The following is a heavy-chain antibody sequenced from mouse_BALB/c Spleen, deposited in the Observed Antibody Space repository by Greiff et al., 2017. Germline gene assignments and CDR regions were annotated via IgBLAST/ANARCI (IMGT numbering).Heavy chain of an antibody. D-gene: IGHD1-1*01. V-gene: IGHV1S127*01. CDR3: TRSYYGSSWYFDV. CDR1: GYTFTSYW. J-gene: IGHJ1*01. CDR2: IDPSDSYT. Sequence: QVQLQQPGAELVKPGASVKMSCKASGYTFTSYWMHWVKQRPGQGLEWIGVIDPSDSYTSYNQKFKGKATLTVDTSSSTAYMQLSSLTSEDSAVYYCTRSYYGSSWYFDVWGAGTTVTVSS.